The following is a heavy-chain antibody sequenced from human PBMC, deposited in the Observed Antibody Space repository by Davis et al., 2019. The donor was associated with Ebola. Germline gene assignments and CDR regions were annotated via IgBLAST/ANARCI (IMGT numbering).Heavy chain of an antibody. V-gene: IGHV3-7*01. CDR1: GFTFSSYW. J-gene: IGHJ4*02. CDR3: ARGATVTTSYFDY. CDR2: IKQDGSEK. D-gene: IGHD4-17*01. Sequence: PGGSLRLSCAASGFTFSSYWMSWVRQAPGKGLEWVANIKQDGSEKYYVDSVKGRFTISRDNAKNSLYLQMNSLRAEDTAVYYCARGATVTTSYFDYWGQGTLATVSS.